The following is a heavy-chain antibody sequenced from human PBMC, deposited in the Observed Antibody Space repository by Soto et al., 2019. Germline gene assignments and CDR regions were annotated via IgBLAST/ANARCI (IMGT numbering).Heavy chain of an antibody. CDR1: GFTFTDSA. Sequence: QTGGSLRLSCAASGFTFTDSAIHWVRQASGKGLEWVGHIRVKANNYATTYAASVKDRFTISRDDSKRTAYLRMNSLKIDDTAVYYCTSTYGAFWGQGTLVTVSS. CDR3: TSTYGAF. D-gene: IGHD4-17*01. CDR2: IRVKANNYAT. V-gene: IGHV3-73*01. J-gene: IGHJ1*01.